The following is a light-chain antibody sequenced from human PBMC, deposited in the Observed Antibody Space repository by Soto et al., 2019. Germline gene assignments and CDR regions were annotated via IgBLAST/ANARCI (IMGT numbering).Light chain of an antibody. CDR2: GAS. J-gene: IGKJ1*01. CDR3: QQYSSLWT. CDR1: QSVSSSY. V-gene: IGKV3-20*01. Sequence: EIVLTQSPVTLSLSPGERATLSCRASQSVSSSYLAWYQQKPGQAPRLLIYGASSRATGIPDRFSGSGSGTDFTLSISRLEPEDFAVYYCQQYSSLWTFGQGTKVDI.